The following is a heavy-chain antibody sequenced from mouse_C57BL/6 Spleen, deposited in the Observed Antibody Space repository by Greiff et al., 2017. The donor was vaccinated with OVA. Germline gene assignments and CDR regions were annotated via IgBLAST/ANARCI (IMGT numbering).Heavy chain of an antibody. CDR3: ARPGYDYDAYAY. CDR2: IYPGDGDT. J-gene: IGHJ3*01. V-gene: IGHV1-82*01. CDR1: GYAFSSSW. D-gene: IGHD2-4*01. Sequence: QVQLQQSGPELVKPGASVKISCKASGYAFSSSWMKWVKQRPGKGLEWIGRIYPGDGDTNYNGKFKGKATLTADKSSSPAYMQLSSLNSEDSAVYFCARPGYDYDAYAYWGQGTLVTVSA.